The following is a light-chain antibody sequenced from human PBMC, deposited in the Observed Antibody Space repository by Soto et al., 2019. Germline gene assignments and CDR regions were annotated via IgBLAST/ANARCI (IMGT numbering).Light chain of an antibody. Sequence: DIQMTQSPSTLPASVGDRVTITCRANQSISTWLAWYQQKPGKAPNLLIYKASRLETGVPSRFSGSGSGTEFTLTINSLQSEDFAVYYCQPYNNWPLTVGGGTKVDIK. J-gene: IGKJ4*01. CDR3: QPYNNWPLT. V-gene: IGKV1-5*03. CDR1: QSISTW. CDR2: KAS.